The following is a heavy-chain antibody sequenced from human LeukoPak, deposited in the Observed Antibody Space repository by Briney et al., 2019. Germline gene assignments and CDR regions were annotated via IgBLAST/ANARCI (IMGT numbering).Heavy chain of an antibody. CDR1: GGSISSYY. Sequence: SETLSLTCTVSGGSISSYYWSWIRQPAGKGLEWIGRIYNSGITNYNPSLKSRVTMSMDTSMNQFSLKLSSVTAADTAVYYCARSTLRYFDWLQNNWFDPWGQGTLVTVSS. J-gene: IGHJ5*02. CDR2: IYNSGIT. D-gene: IGHD3-9*01. CDR3: ARSTLRYFDWLQNNWFDP. V-gene: IGHV4-4*07.